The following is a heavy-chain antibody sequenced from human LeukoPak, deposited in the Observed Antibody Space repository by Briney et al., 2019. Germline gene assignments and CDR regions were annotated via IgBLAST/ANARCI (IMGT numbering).Heavy chain of an antibody. V-gene: IGHV1-8*02. J-gene: IGHJ3*02. CDR3: ATRISGVRRDGFDI. Sequence: ASVKVSCKASGYTFTSYGINWARQATGQGLEWMGWMNPNSGNTGFAQKFQGRVTMTRNTSISTAYMELGSLRSDDTAVYYCATRISGVRRDGFDIWGQGTMVTVSS. D-gene: IGHD2-15*01. CDR2: MNPNSGNT. CDR1: GYTFTSYG.